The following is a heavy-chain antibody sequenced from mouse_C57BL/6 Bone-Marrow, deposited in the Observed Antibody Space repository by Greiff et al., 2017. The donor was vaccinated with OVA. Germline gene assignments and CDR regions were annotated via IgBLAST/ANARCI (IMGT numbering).Heavy chain of an antibody. Sequence: EVQLQQSGPGLVKPSQSLSLTCSATGYSITSGYYWNWIRQFPGNKLEWMGYISYDGSNNYNPSLKNRISITRDTSKNQFFLKLNSVTTEDTATYYCARSDGYYFDYWGQGTTLTVSS. J-gene: IGHJ2*01. CDR1: GYSITSGYY. V-gene: IGHV3-6*01. D-gene: IGHD2-3*01. CDR2: ISYDGSN. CDR3: ARSDGYYFDY.